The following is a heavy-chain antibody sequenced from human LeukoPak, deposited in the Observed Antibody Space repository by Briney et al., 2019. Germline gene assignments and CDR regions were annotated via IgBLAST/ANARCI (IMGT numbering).Heavy chain of an antibody. V-gene: IGHV3-23*01. CDR1: GFTFNSYA. CDR2: ISADSATT. J-gene: IGHJ4*02. Sequence: GGSLRLSCAASGFTFNSYAMSWVRQAPGKGLEWVSVISADSATTFYADSVKGRFTISRDNAKNTVFLQMSSLRAEDTALYYCARKSASGNYPLDYWGQGTLVTVSS. CDR3: ARKSASGNYPLDY. D-gene: IGHD3-10*01.